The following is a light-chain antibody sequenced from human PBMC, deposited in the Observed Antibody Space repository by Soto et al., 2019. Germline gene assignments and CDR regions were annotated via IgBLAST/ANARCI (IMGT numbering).Light chain of an antibody. CDR2: GAS. CDR1: QSVSTNY. CDR3: QQYGTPPFA. V-gene: IGKV3-20*01. J-gene: IGKJ3*01. Sequence: EVVLTQSPGTLSLSPGERATLSCRSSQSVSTNYLAWYQQKPGQAPRLLIYGASSRATGIPDRFSGSGSGTDFTLTISRLEPEDFAVYYCQQYGTPPFALGPGTKVDIK.